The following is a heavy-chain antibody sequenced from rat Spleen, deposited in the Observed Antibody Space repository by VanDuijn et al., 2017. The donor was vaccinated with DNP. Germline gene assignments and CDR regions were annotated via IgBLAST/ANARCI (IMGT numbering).Heavy chain of an antibody. D-gene: IGHD1-4*01. J-gene: IGHJ4*01. V-gene: IGHV3-3*01. CDR2: VNSAGTT. CDR1: GYSITSSYR. CDR3: ARWPGYNPPYAMDA. Sequence: EVQLQESGPGLVKTSQSLXLTCSVTGYSITSSYRWNWIRKFPGNKLEWMGSVNSAGTTNYNPSLKSRISIIRDTSKNQLFLQVNSVTTEDTATYYCARWPGYNPPYAMDAWGQGTSVTVSS.